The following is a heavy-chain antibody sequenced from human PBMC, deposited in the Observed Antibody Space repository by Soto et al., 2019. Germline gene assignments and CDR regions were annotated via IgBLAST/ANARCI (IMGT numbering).Heavy chain of an antibody. CDR2: IWYDGSNK. Sequence: GSLRLSCAASGFTFSSYGMHCVRQATGKGLEWVAVIWYDGSNKYYADSVKGRFTISRDNSKNTLYLQMNSLRAEDTAVYYCARRGDILTGPHYYYYYYMDVWGKGTTVTVSS. J-gene: IGHJ6*03. D-gene: IGHD3-9*01. CDR1: GFTFSSYG. V-gene: IGHV3-33*01. CDR3: ARRGDILTGPHYYYYYYMDV.